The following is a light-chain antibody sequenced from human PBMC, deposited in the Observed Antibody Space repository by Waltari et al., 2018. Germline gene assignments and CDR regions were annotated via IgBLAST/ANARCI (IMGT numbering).Light chain of an antibody. V-gene: IGLV1-47*01. CDR1: SSNIGRNY. Sequence: QSVLTQPPSASGTPGQRVTISCSGSSSNIGRNYVYWYQQFPGTAPKLLVYRNNARPSGVPDRSSGSKSGTSASLAISGLRSEDEADYYCATWDGSLTAWVFGGGTKLTVL. J-gene: IGLJ3*02. CDR2: RNN. CDR3: ATWDGSLTAWV.